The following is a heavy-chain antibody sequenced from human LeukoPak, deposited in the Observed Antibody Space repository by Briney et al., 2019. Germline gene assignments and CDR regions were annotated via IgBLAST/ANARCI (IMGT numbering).Heavy chain of an antibody. CDR2: VYYTGAS. D-gene: IGHD3-10*01. CDR1: GGSISSSSYY. Sequence: PSETLSLTCTVSGGSISSSSYYWGWIRQPPGKGLEWIGSVYYTGASYYNPSLKSRVTISVDTSKNQFSLKLSSVTAADTAVYYCARRGSRGEPRPFDYWGQGSLVTVSS. V-gene: IGHV4-39*07. CDR3: ARRGSRGEPRPFDY. J-gene: IGHJ4*02.